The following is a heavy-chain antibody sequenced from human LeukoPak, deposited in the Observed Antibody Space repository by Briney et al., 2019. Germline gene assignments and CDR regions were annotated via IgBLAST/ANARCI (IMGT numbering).Heavy chain of an antibody. D-gene: IGHD6-13*01. V-gene: IGHV4-61*02. J-gene: IGHJ1*01. CDR3: ARGGSLAAAGRRNLQH. CDR1: GVSISSGGYS. CDR2: IYSSGST. Sequence: SQTLSLTCVVSGVSISSGGYSWSWIRQPAGKGLEYIGRIYSSGSTNYNPSLKSRVTMSVDTSKNQFSLKLSSVTAADTAVYYCARGGSLAAAGRRNLQHWGQGTLVTVSS.